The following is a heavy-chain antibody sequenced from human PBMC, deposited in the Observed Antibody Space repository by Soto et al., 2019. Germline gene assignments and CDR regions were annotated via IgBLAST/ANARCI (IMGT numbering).Heavy chain of an antibody. J-gene: IGHJ6*02. CDR2: IMPIFRTP. CDR3: ARDNDRPQLGGNYYYILDV. D-gene: IGHD1-1*01. Sequence: QVQLEQSGAEVKKPGSSVKLSCKASGGTFRNSAISWLRQAPEQGLEWMGGIMPIFRTPDYAQKFQGRVTITADEXTNTAYMELSGLRSDDTAVYYCARDNDRPQLGGNYYYILDVWGHGTTVTVSS. CDR1: GGTFRNSA. V-gene: IGHV1-69*12.